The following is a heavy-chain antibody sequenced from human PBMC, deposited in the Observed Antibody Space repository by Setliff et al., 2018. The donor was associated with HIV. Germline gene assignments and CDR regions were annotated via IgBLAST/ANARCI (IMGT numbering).Heavy chain of an antibody. J-gene: IGHJ1*01. V-gene: IGHV4-39*01. Sequence: SETLSLTCTVSGGSISSGGYYWSWIRQHPGKGLEWIGSIYYSGTTYYNPSLRGRVTISVDRSRNQFSLTLNSVTAADTATYYCASRGIVVVTMSMPDEFFVHWGHGTLVTVS. D-gene: IGHD2-21*02. CDR3: ASRGIVVVTMSMPDEFFVH. CDR2: IYYSGTT. CDR1: GGSISSGGYY.